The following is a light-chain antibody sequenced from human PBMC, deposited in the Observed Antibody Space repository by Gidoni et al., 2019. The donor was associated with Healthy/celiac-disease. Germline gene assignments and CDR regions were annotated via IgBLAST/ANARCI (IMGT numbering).Light chain of an antibody. CDR1: QSVSGY. J-gene: IGKJ3*01. CDR2: GAS. V-gene: IGKV3-15*01. CDR3: QQYKEWPPEST. Sequence: ILMTQSPATLSVSSGERATLSCRASQSVSGYLAWYQQKPGQAPRLLIYGASTRATGISARFGGSGTGTEFTLTISSLQSEDVATYYCQQYKEWPPESTFGPGTKVEIK.